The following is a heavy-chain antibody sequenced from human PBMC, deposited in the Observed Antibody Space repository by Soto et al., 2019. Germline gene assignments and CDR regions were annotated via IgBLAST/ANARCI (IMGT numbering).Heavy chain of an antibody. J-gene: IGHJ5*02. CDR2: INSDGSRT. V-gene: IGHV3-74*01. CDR1: GFTFSTYY. CDR3: ATVATGSYDWFAH. Sequence: EVQLVESGGGLGQPGGSLRLSCAASGFTFSTYYMHWVRHAPGKGLVWVSRINSDGSRTNDADSVKGRFTTFRDNAKNTLYLQLKSLTAEDTAVYYGATVATGSYDWFAHWGQGTLVTVSS. D-gene: IGHD1-26*01.